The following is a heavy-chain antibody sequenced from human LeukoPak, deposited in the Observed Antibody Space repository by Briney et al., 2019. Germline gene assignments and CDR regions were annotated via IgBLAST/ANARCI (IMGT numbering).Heavy chain of an antibody. J-gene: IGHJ3*02. CDR3: AKALMTPSDSRPDGAFDI. Sequence: GGSLRLSCAASGFTFSSYDMSWVRQAPGKGLEWVSGISGRGGRTYYAESVKGRFTISRDNSKNTLYLQMNSLRAEDTAVYYCAKALMTPSDSRPDGAFDIWGQGTMVTVSS. D-gene: IGHD3-22*01. CDR2: ISGRGGRT. V-gene: IGHV3-23*01. CDR1: GFTFSSYD.